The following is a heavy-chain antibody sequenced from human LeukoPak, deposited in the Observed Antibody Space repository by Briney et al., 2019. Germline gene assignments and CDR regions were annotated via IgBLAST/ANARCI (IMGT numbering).Heavy chain of an antibody. CDR2: IYYSGST. CDR3: ARADTAFDI. J-gene: IGHJ3*02. D-gene: IGHD5-18*01. V-gene: IGHV4-59*08. CDR1: GGPISSYY. Sequence: SETLSLTCTVSGGPISSYYWSWIRQPPGKGLEWIGYIYYSGSTNYNPSLKSRVTISVDTSKNQFSLKLSSVTAADTAVYYCARADTAFDIWGQGTMVTVSS.